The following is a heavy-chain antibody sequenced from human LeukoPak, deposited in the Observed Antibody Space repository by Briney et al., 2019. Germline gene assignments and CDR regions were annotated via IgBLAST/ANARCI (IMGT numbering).Heavy chain of an antibody. D-gene: IGHD6-6*01. CDR2: IYTSGST. Sequence: SETLSLTCTVSGGSISSGSYYWGWIRQPAGKGLEWIGRIYTSGSTNYNPSLKSRFTISVDTSKNQFSLKLSSVTAADTAVYYCAQMGIAARIDYWGQGTLVTVSS. CDR3: AQMGIAARIDY. CDR1: GGSISSGSYY. V-gene: IGHV4-61*02. J-gene: IGHJ4*02.